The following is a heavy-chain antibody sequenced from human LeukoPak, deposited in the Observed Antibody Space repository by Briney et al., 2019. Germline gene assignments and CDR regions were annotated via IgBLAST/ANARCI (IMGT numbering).Heavy chain of an antibody. CDR1: GGTFSSYT. J-gene: IGHJ4*02. V-gene: IGHV1-69*02. D-gene: IGHD3-3*01. CDR2: IIPILGIA. CDR3: ASSGGVTISLGY. Sequence: SVKVSCKASGGTFSSYTISWVRQAPGQGLEWMGRIIPILGIANYAQKFQGRVTITADKSPSTAYMELSSLRSEDTAVYYCASSGGVTISLGYWGQGTLVTVSS.